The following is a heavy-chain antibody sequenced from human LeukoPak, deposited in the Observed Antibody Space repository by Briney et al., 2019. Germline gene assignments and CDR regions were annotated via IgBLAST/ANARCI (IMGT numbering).Heavy chain of an antibody. CDR3: ASGYYDSSAFDY. Sequence: LPGGALRLSCAASGFTFDDYGMSWVRQAPGKGLDWVSGINWIGGSTGYADSVKGRFTISRDNAKNPVYLQMNSLRAEDTALYYCASGYYDSSAFDYWGQGTLVTVSS. D-gene: IGHD3-22*01. J-gene: IGHJ4*02. V-gene: IGHV3-20*04. CDR2: INWIGGST. CDR1: GFTFDDYG.